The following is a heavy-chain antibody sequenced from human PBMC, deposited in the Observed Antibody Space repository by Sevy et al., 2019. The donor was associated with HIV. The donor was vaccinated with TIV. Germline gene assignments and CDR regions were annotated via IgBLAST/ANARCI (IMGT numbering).Heavy chain of an antibody. D-gene: IGHD2-15*01. Sequence: GGSLRLSCAASEITLSNYAMNWVRQAQGRGLEWVSAISGSGGSTYYADSVKGRFTISRDNSKNTLSLQMHSLRVEDTAVYYCAKDRAVLVGDAFDLWGQGTMVTVSS. V-gene: IGHV3-23*01. CDR2: ISGSGGST. CDR3: AKDRAVLVGDAFDL. CDR1: EITLSNYA. J-gene: IGHJ3*01.